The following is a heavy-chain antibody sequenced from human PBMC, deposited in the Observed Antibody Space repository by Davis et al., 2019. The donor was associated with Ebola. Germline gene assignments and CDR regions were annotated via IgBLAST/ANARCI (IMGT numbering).Heavy chain of an antibody. J-gene: IGHJ4*02. CDR2: MNSDGTVI. Sequence: GESLKISCAASESTFATYWMHWVRQVPGKAPVWVARMNSDGTVITYADSVKGRFTISRGNDKNKLYLQMNSLRVEDTAVYHCASGSYAFGGGYWGRGTLVTVSS. D-gene: IGHD3-16*01. CDR1: ESTFATYW. CDR3: ASGSYAFGGGY. V-gene: IGHV3-74*03.